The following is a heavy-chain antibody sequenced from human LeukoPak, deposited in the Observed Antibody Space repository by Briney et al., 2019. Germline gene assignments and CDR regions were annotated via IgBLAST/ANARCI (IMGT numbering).Heavy chain of an antibody. Sequence: PGGSLRLSCTASGFSFSTYSVIWVRQAPGKGPEWVSEISASGSRTYYTDAVKGRFTVARDNSRNTVYLEMNSPRADDTAVYYCARGTSGAFDHWGQGTLVTVSS. CDR1: GFSFSTYS. CDR2: ISASGSRT. CDR3: ARGTSGAFDH. V-gene: IGHV3-23*01. J-gene: IGHJ4*02. D-gene: IGHD2-2*01.